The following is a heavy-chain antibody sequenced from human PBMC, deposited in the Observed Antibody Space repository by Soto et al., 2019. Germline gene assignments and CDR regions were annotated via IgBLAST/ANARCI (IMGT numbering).Heavy chain of an antibody. CDR3: ARKYSSSSYGMDV. CDR2: IIPIFGTA. J-gene: IGHJ6*02. V-gene: IGHV1-69*06. CDR1: GGTFSSYA. Sequence: SVKVSCKASGGTFSSYAISWVRQAPGQGLEWMGGIIPIFGTANYAQKFQGRVTITADKSTSTAYMELSSLRSEDTAVYYCARKYSSSSYGMDVWGQGTTVTVSS. D-gene: IGHD6-6*01.